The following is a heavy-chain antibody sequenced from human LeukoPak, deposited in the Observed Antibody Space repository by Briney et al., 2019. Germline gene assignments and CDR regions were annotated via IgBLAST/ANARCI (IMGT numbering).Heavy chain of an antibody. V-gene: IGHV4-39*07. CDR3: ARVEVCSGGSCWGDYYYYYGMDV. D-gene: IGHD2-15*01. CDR2: IYYSGST. CDR1: GGSISSSSYY. Sequence: SETLSLTCTVSGGSISSSSYYWGWIRQPPGKGLEWIGSIYYSGSTYYNPSLKSRVTISVDTSKNQFSLKLSSVTAADTAVYYCARVEVCSGGSCWGDYYYYYGMDVWGQGTTVTVSS. J-gene: IGHJ6*02.